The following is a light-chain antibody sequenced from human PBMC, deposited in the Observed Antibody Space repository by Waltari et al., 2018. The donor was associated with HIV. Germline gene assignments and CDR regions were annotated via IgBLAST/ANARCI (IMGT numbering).Light chain of an antibody. J-gene: IGLJ2*01. V-gene: IGLV2-14*01. CDR1: SSDVGGYNY. Sequence: QSALTQPASVSGSPGQSITISCTGTSSDVGGYNYVSWYQQHPGKAPKLLISEVSNRPSGISNRFSGSKSGNTASLTISGLLTEDEANYYCSSYTTSTTPVVFGGGTKLTVL. CDR3: SSYTTSTTPVV. CDR2: EVS.